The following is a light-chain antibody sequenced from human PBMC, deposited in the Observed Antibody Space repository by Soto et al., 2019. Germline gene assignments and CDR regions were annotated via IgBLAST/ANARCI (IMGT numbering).Light chain of an antibody. CDR2: GNI. J-gene: IGLJ1*01. Sequence: QSVLTQPPSVSGSPGQSVTISCSGTIDDVTAYYRVSWYQQTPGTAPKLLIFGNINRPSGVPDRFSGSKSGTSASLAITGLQAEDEGDYYCQSYDSTLSARYVFGTGTKLTVL. V-gene: IGLV1-40*01. CDR3: QSYDSTLSARYV. CDR1: IDDVTAYYR.